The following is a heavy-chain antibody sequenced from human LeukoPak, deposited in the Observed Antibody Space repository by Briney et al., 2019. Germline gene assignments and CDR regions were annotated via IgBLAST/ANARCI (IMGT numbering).Heavy chain of an antibody. CDR1: GGSISSSNFY. CDR3: ARHRYYYDSSGYYCVYYFDY. Sequence: SETLSLTCTVSGGSISSSNFYWGWIRQPPGKGLEWIGSIYYSGSTYFNPSLKSRVTISVDTSKNQFSLKLSSVTAADTAVYYCARHRYYYDSSGYYCVYYFDYWGQGTLVTVSS. CDR2: IYYSGST. D-gene: IGHD3-22*01. V-gene: IGHV4-39*01. J-gene: IGHJ4*02.